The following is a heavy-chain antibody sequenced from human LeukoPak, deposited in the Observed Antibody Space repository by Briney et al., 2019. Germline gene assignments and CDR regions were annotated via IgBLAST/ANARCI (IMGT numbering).Heavy chain of an antibody. Sequence: GVSLRLSCAASGLTFSIYAISWVRQAPGKGLEWVSSISSKGELTFYADSVKGRFTISRDNSESTLYLQMNILRAEDTAIYYCTRDRPNYYGSDGHYYRRNGDYWGQGTLVTVSS. CDR2: ISSKGELT. J-gene: IGHJ4*02. V-gene: IGHV3-23*01. CDR1: GLTFSIYA. D-gene: IGHD3-22*01. CDR3: TRDRPNYYGSDGHYYRRNGDY.